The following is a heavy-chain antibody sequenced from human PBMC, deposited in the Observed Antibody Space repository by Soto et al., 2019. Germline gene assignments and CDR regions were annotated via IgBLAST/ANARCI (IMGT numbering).Heavy chain of an antibody. CDR2: ISYDGSNK. D-gene: IGHD3-16*02. V-gene: IGHV3-30*18. Sequence: QVQLVESGGGVVQPGRSLRLSCAASGFTFSSYGMHWVRQAPGKGLEWVAVISYDGSNKYYADSVKGRFTISRDNSKNALYLQMNSLRAEDTAVYYCAKYPAYYDYIWGSYRYGYMDVWGKGTTVTDSS. CDR1: GFTFSSYG. J-gene: IGHJ6*03. CDR3: AKYPAYYDYIWGSYRYGYMDV.